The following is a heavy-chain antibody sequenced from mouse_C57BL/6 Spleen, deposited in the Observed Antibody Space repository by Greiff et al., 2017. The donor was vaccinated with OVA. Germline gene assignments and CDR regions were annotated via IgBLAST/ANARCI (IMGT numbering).Heavy chain of an antibody. CDR2: IYPGDGDT. J-gene: IGHJ4*01. V-gene: IGHV1-82*01. CDR1: GYAFSSSW. CDR3: ARRKPDYDYNYYTMDY. D-gene: IGHD2-4*01. Sequence: QVQLQQSGPELVKPGASVKISCKASGYAFSSSWMNWVKQRPGKGLEWIGRIYPGDGDTNYNGKFKGKATLTADKSSSTAYMQLSSLTSEDSAVYFCARRKPDYDYNYYTMDYWGQGTSVTVSS.